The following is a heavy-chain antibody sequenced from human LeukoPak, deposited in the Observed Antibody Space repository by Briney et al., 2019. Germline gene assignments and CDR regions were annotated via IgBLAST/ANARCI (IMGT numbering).Heavy chain of an antibody. Sequence: GGSLRLSCAASGFTFSSYGMHWVRQAPGKGLEWVAVIWYDGSNIYYADSVKGRFTISRDNSKNTLYLQMNSLRAEDTAVYYCARDEQGMDVWGQGTTVTVSS. J-gene: IGHJ6*02. CDR2: IWYDGSNI. CDR3: ARDEQGMDV. V-gene: IGHV3-33*01. CDR1: GFTFSSYG.